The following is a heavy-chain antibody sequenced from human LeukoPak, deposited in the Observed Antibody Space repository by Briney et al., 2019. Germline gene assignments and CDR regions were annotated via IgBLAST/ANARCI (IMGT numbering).Heavy chain of an antibody. CDR3: ARGTAWNVQNWFDP. V-gene: IGHV4-34*01. D-gene: IGHD1-1*01. CDR1: GGSFSGYY. Sequence: SETLSLTCAVYGGSFSGYYWSWIRQPPGKGLEWIGEINHSGSTNYNPSLKSRVTISVDTSKNQSSLKLSSVTAADTAVYYCARGTAWNVQNWFDPWGQGTLVTVSS. CDR2: INHSGST. J-gene: IGHJ5*02.